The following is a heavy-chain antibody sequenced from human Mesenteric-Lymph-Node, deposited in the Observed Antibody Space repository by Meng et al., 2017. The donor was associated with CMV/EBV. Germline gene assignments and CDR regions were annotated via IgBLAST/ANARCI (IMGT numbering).Heavy chain of an antibody. V-gene: IGHV1-8*01. J-gene: IGHJ6*02. Sequence: ASVKVSCKASGYTFTTYDINWVRQATGQGLEWMGWMNPNSGNTRYAQKFQGRVTMTRDTSISTAYMELSSLRSDDTAVYYCARDRSRYYDSSGFGGMDVWGQGTTVTVSS. CDR2: MNPNSGNT. CDR1: GYTFTTYD. D-gene: IGHD3-22*01. CDR3: ARDRSRYYDSSGFGGMDV.